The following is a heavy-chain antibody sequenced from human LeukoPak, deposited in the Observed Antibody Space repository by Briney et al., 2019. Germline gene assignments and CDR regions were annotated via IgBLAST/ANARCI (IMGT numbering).Heavy chain of an antibody. CDR1: GGSISNYY. D-gene: IGHD5-18*01. CDR2: IYASGSS. V-gene: IGHV4-4*07. CDR3: TREASGYSYGYEEH. J-gene: IGHJ1*01. Sequence: SETLSLTCTVSGGSISNYYWNWIRQPAGKGLEWIGRIYASGSSDYNPSLKSRVTMSVDTSKNHLSLKLSSVTAADTAVYYCTREASGYSYGYEEHWGQGTLVTVSS.